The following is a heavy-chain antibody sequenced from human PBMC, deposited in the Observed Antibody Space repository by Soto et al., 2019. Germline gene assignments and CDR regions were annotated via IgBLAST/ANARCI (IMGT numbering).Heavy chain of an antibody. CDR2: IKNKVDAETT. CDR1: GFTFNNAW. J-gene: IGHJ4*02. D-gene: IGHD3-22*01. Sequence: EVQLVESGGGLVKPGGSLRLSCAASGFTFNNAWLNWVRQAPGKGLEWVARIKNKVDAETTDYTAPVKGRFTISRDDSKDTLFLHMNSLKIEDTAVYYCATERSSSSYYYGGLFDHWGRGALVSVSS. V-gene: IGHV3-15*01. CDR3: ATERSSSSYYYGGLFDH.